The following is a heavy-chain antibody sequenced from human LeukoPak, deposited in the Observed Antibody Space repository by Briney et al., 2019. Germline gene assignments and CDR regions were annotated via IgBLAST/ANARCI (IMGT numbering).Heavy chain of an antibody. D-gene: IGHD2-21*01. J-gene: IGHJ4*02. CDR1: GGSISSSSYY. CDR2: IYYSGST. V-gene: IGHV4-39*01. Sequence: SETLSLTCTVSGGSISSSSYYWGWIRQPPGKGLEWIGSIYYSGSTYYNPSLKSRVTISVDTSKNQFSLKLSSVTAADTAVYYCARLRDPRVVIAIGIDYWGQGTLVTVSS. CDR3: ARLRDPRVVIAIGIDY.